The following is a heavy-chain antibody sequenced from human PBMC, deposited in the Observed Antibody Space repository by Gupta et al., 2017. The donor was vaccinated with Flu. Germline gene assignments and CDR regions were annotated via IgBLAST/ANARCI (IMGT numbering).Heavy chain of an antibody. CDR2: ISSSSRYI. Sequence: EVQLVESGGGLVKPGGSLRLSCAASGFTFSTYSMNWVRQAPGKGLEWVSLISSSSRYIYYADSVKGRFTISRDDAKNSLYLQMNSLRAEDTAVYYCARDEYGELTFDIWGQGTMVTVSS. CDR1: GFTFSTYS. CDR3: ARDEYGELTFDI. V-gene: IGHV3-21*01. D-gene: IGHD4-17*01. J-gene: IGHJ3*02.